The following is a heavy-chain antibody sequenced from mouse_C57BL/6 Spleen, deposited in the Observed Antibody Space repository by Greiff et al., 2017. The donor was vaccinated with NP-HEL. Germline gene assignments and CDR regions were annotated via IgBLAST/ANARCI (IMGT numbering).Heavy chain of an antibody. V-gene: IGHV2-2*01. Sequence: QVQLQQSGPGLVQPSQSLSITCTVSGFSLTSYGVHWVRQSPGKGLEWLGVIWSGGSTDYNAAFISRLSISNDNYMRQVFFKMNSLQADDTAIYYCARDYYGSSYAMDYWGQGTSVTVSS. CDR1: GFSLTSYG. CDR3: ARDYYGSSYAMDY. D-gene: IGHD1-1*01. J-gene: IGHJ4*01. CDR2: IWSGGST.